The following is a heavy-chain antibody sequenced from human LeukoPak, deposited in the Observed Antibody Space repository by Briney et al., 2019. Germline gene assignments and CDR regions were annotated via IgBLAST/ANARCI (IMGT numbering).Heavy chain of an antibody. J-gene: IGHJ4*02. CDR2: IGSTDT. CDR1: GFTFNIFA. Sequence: GGSLGLSCAASGFTFNIFAMSWVRQAPGKGLEWVSTIGSTDTYYADSVKGRFTISRDNSKNTLYLQMNSLRAEDTAVYYCAKDPQFYDFWSGYKNYFDYWGQGTLVTVSS. V-gene: IGHV3-23*01. D-gene: IGHD3-3*01. CDR3: AKDPQFYDFWSGYKNYFDY.